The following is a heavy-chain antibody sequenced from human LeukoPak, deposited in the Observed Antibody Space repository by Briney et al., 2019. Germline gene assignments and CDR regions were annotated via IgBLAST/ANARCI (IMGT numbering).Heavy chain of an antibody. V-gene: IGHV4-59*01. CDR1: GGSISNYY. J-gene: IGHJ5*02. CDR3: ARDMKYYYGSGSP. Sequence: SETLSLTCTVSGGSISNYYWSWIRQPPGKGLEWIGYLYYSGSTNYNPSLKSRVTISGDTSKNQFSLKLTSVTAADTAVYYCARDMKYYYGSGSPWGQGTLVTVSS. D-gene: IGHD3-10*01. CDR2: LYYSGST.